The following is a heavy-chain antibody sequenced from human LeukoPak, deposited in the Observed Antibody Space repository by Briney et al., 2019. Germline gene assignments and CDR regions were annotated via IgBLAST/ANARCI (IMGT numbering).Heavy chain of an antibody. CDR2: INQGGRT. Sequence: SETLSLTCAVNGGSFSDYLWTWIRQSPGKGLEWIGEINQGGRTNFNPSLKSRVTISADRSKYHFSLTLRSVTAADTAVYYCARGKRVWFGELMTSFSYFYIDVWGRGTTVIVTS. CDR3: ARGKRVWFGELMTSFSYFYIDV. V-gene: IGHV4-34*01. J-gene: IGHJ6*03. D-gene: IGHD3-10*01. CDR1: GGSFSDYL.